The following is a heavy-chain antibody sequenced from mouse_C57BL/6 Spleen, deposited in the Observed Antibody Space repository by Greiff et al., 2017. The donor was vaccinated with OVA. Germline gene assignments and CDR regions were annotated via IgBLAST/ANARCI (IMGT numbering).Heavy chain of an antibody. Sequence: EVQLQQSGPELVKPGASVKISCKASGYTFTDYYMNWVKQSHGKSLEWIGDINPNNGGTSYNQKFTGKATLTVDKSSSTAYMELRSLTSEDSAVYYCARRALYYAMDYWGQGTSVTVSS. D-gene: IGHD3-3*01. J-gene: IGHJ4*01. CDR2: INPNNGGT. V-gene: IGHV1-26*01. CDR1: GYTFTDYY. CDR3: ARRALYYAMDY.